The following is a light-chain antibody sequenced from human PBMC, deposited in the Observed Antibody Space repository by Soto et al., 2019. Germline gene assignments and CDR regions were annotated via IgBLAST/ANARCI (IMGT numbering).Light chain of an antibody. J-gene: IGKJ3*01. CDR2: AAS. CDR1: QSISSY. Sequence: EIQMTQYPSSLSASVVDRVTITCRASQSISSYLNWYQQKPAKAPKLLIYAASSLQSGVPSRFSGSGSGTDFTLTISSLQPEDFATYYCQQSYSTPPVTFGPGTKVDIK. V-gene: IGKV1-39*01. CDR3: QQSYSTPPVT.